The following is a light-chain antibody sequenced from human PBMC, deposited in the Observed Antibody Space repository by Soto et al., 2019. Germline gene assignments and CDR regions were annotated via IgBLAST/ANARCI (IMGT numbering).Light chain of an antibody. CDR1: QSVSSSN. CDR2: GAS. Sequence: EIVLTQSPGTLSLSPGERATISCRDSQSVSSSNLAGYQQKPGQAPRLLIYGASSMATGIPDRFSGSGSGTDVTLTISRLEPEDFAVYYCQQYGSSPLTFGGGTKVEIK. V-gene: IGKV3-20*01. CDR3: QQYGSSPLT. J-gene: IGKJ4*01.